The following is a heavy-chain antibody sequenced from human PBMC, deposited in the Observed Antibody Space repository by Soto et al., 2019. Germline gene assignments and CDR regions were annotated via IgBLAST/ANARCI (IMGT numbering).Heavy chain of an antibody. CDR1: GYTCTSYA. V-gene: IGHV1-3*01. CDR2: SNAGNGNT. J-gene: IGHJ4*02. D-gene: IGHD5-18*01. Sequence: QVQLVQSGAEVKKPGASVKVSCKASGYTCTSYAMHWVRQAPGQRLEWMGWSNAGNGNTKYSQKFQGRVTVTRDTSASTAYMELSSLRSEDTAVYYCARGEDSYGDYWGQGTLVTVSS. CDR3: ARGEDSYGDY.